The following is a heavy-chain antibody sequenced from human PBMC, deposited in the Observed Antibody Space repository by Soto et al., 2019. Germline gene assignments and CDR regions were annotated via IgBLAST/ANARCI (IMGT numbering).Heavy chain of an antibody. CDR2: ISDYNGNT. CDR1: GYTFTSYG. D-gene: IGHD2-8*01. V-gene: IGHV1-18*04. CDR3: ARALRTMLSPAAYFQH. Sequence: QVQLVQSGAEVKKPGASVKVYCKASGYTFTSYGISCVRQAPGQGLEWMGWISDYNGNTNYAQKLQGRVTMTTDPSTSKAYMQHRSLRSDDTAGYYCARALRTMLSPAAYFQHWGQGTLVTVSS. J-gene: IGHJ1*01.